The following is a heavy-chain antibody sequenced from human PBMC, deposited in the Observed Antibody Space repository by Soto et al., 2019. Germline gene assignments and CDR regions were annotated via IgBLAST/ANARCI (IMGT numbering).Heavy chain of an antibody. J-gene: IGHJ4*02. CDR3: ARTITYYYDSSGYYFDY. Sequence: LSLTCAVSGGSISSGGYSWSWIRQPPGKGLEWIGYIYHSGSTYYNPSLKSRVTISVDRSKNQFSLKLSSVTAADTAVYYCARTITYYYDSSGYYFDYWGQGTLVTVSS. CDR2: IYHSGST. V-gene: IGHV4-30-2*01. CDR1: GGSISSGGYS. D-gene: IGHD3-22*01.